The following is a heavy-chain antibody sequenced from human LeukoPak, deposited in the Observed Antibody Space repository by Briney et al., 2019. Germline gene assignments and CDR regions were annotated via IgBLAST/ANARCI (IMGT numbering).Heavy chain of an antibody. CDR3: ASGWYFDLPDY. CDR2: IIPILGIA. V-gene: IGHV1-69*04. CDR1: GGTFSSYA. J-gene: IGHJ4*02. D-gene: IGHD3-3*01. Sequence: GASVKVSCKASGGTFSSYAISWVRQAPGQGLEWMGRIIPILGIANYAQKFQGRVTITADKSTSTAYMELSSLRSEDTAVYYCASGWYFDLPDYWGQGTLVTVSS.